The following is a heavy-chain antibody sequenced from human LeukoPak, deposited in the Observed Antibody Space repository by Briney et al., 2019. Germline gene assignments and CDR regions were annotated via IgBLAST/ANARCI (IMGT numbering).Heavy chain of an antibody. CDR2: IIPIFGTA. D-gene: IGHD2-2*01. CDR3: ARGFGPALYYFDY. CDR1: GGTFSSYA. V-gene: IGHV1-69*05. Sequence: SVKVSCKASGGTFSSYAISWVRQAPGQGLEWMGGIIPIFGTANYAQKFQGRVTITTDESTSTAYMELSSLRSEDTAVYYCARGFGPALYYFDYWGQGTLVTVSS. J-gene: IGHJ4*02.